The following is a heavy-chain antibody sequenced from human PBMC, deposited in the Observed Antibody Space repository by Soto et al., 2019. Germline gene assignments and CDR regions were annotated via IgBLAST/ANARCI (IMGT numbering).Heavy chain of an antibody. Sequence: QVQVVQSGAEVKKPGSSVKISCMASGGTFSSYAISWVRQAAGQGLEWMGGIIPIFGTANYAQKFQGRVTITADESTSTAYMELSSLRSEDTAVYYCARDGRDIVVVVAAGYYYYYGMDVWGQGTTVTVSS. CDR2: IIPIFGTA. CDR3: ARDGRDIVVVVAAGYYYYYGMDV. J-gene: IGHJ6*02. D-gene: IGHD2-15*01. CDR1: GGTFSSYA. V-gene: IGHV1-69*01.